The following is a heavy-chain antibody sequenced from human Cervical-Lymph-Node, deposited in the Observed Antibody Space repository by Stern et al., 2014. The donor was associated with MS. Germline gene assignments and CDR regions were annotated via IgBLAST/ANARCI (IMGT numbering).Heavy chain of an antibody. V-gene: IGHV1-24*01. CDR3: ATHRGRVTYYYGMDV. Sequence: QVQLVQFGAEVKKPGASVKVSCKVSGYTLSEISMHWVRPAHGKGLEWMGGFDPEHGETRYGQKFQGRVTMAEDRSTDTAYMELSSLRSEDTAVYYCATHRGRVTYYYGMDVWGQGTTVTVSS. CDR1: GYTLSEIS. CDR2: FDPEHGET. J-gene: IGHJ6*02. D-gene: IGHD2-21*02.